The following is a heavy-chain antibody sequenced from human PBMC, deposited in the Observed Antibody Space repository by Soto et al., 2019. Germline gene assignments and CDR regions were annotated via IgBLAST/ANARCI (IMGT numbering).Heavy chain of an antibody. J-gene: IGHJ1*01. CDR2: ISSSSSTI. V-gene: IGHV3-48*04. CDR1: GFTFSSYS. D-gene: IGHD3-22*01. Sequence: GGSLRLSCAASGFTFSSYSMNWVRQAPGKGLEWVSYISSSSSTIYYADSVKGRFTISRDNAKNSLYLQMNSLRAEDTAVYYCARYSDYGSSGYYFFQYFQHWGQGTLVTVSS. CDR3: ARYSDYGSSGYYFFQYFQH.